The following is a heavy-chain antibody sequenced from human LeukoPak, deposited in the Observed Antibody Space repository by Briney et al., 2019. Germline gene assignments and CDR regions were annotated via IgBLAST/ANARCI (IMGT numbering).Heavy chain of an antibody. CDR3: ARRRDGYNWGHYFDY. CDR1: GFTFNSYA. Sequence: PGGSLRLSCAASGFTFNSYAMNWVRQAPGKGLEWVSYISSASITIHYADSVKGRFTISRDNAKNSLYLQMNSLRAEDTAVYYCARRRDGYNWGHYFDYWGQGTLVTVSS. CDR2: ISSASITI. V-gene: IGHV3-48*04. J-gene: IGHJ4*02. D-gene: IGHD5-24*01.